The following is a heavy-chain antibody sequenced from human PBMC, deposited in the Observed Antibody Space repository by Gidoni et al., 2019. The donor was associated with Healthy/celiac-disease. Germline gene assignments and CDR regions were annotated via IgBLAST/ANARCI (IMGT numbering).Heavy chain of an antibody. CDR3: ARDGGTAMADYYYYGMDV. Sequence: QVQLVQSGAEVKKPGASVKVSCKASGYTFPSYSLHWVRQAPGQGLEWMGIINPSGGSTSYAQKFQGRVTMTRDTSTSTVYMELSSLRSEDTAVYYCARDGGTAMADYYYYGMDVWGQGTTVTVSS. V-gene: IGHV1-46*01. D-gene: IGHD5-18*01. CDR1: GYTFPSYS. J-gene: IGHJ6*02. CDR2: INPSGGST.